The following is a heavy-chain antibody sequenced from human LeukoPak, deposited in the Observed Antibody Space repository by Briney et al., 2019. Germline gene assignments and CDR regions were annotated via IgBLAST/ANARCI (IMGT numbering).Heavy chain of an antibody. J-gene: IGHJ5*02. V-gene: IGHV3-21*01. CDR1: GFTFSTYG. D-gene: IGHD6-19*01. Sequence: GGSLRLSCAASGFTFSTYGMNWVRQAPGKGLEWVSSISSSSSYIYYADSVKGRFTISRDNAKNSLYLQMNSLRAEDTAVYYCARSDRKAVAGILRSWFDPWGQGTLVTVSS. CDR2: ISSSSSYI. CDR3: ARSDRKAVAGILRSWFDP.